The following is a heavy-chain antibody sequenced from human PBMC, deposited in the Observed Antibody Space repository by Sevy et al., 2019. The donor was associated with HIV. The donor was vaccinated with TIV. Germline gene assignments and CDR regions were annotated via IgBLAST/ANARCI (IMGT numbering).Heavy chain of an antibody. CDR3: ASEYCSRGSCFFDY. V-gene: IGHV3-53*01. Sequence: GRSLRLSCVVSGFDIRSNYMSWVRQAPGKGLEWVSHIYAGGTAYYADSVKGRFTFSRDDSKNTVSLQMRSLRVEDSAVYYCASEYCSRGSCFFDYWGQGIQVTVSS. CDR1: GFDIRSNY. D-gene: IGHD2-15*01. CDR2: IYAGGTA. J-gene: IGHJ4*02.